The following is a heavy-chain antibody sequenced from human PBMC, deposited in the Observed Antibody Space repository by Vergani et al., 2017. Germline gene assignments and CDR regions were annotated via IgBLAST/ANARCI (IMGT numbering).Heavy chain of an antibody. J-gene: IGHJ6*02. CDR2: IRYDGSNK. Sequence: QVQLVESGGGVVQPGGSLRLSCAASGFTFSSYGMHWVRQAPGKGLEWVAFIRYDGSNKYYAESVKGRFTISRDNAKNSLYLQMNSLRAEDTAVYYCARGGYDGYYDFWSGLSLGAWHYYGMDVWGQGTTVTVSS. CDR3: ARGGYDGYYDFWSGLSLGAWHYYGMDV. CDR1: GFTFSSYG. V-gene: IGHV3-30*02. D-gene: IGHD3-3*01.